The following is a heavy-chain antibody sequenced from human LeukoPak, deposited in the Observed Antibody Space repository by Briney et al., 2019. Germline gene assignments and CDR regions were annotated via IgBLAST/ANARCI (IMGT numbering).Heavy chain of an antibody. J-gene: IGHJ5*02. D-gene: IGHD2-2*01. V-gene: IGHV4-59*01. Sequence: SETLSLTCTVSGDSISRYYLSWIRQSPGKGLEWIGYVYYSGSTNYNPSLKSRVTISVDTSENQIFLKLRSVTAADTAVYYCARTATKYQLRSWYDPWGQGALGTVSS. CDR3: ARTATKYQLRSWYDP. CDR1: GDSISRYY. CDR2: VYYSGST.